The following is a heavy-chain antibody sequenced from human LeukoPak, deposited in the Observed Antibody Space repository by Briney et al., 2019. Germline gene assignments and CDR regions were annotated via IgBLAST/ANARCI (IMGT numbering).Heavy chain of an antibody. V-gene: IGHV4-61*01. CDR3: ARDRGWEVFDY. CDR2: MYYSGTT. Sequence: SETLSLTCTVSGGSVSSGYYYWSWIRQSPGRGLEWIGNMYYSGTTTYNPSLKSRVTISRDTSKNQFSLNLSSVTSLDTALYYCARDRGWEVFDYWGQGSWSPFPQ. CDR1: GGSVSSGYYY. D-gene: IGHD1-26*01. J-gene: IGHJ4*02.